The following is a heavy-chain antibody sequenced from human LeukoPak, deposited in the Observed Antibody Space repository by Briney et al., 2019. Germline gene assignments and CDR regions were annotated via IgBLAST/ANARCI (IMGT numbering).Heavy chain of an antibody. J-gene: IGHJ4*02. Sequence: SETLSLTCTVSRGSISGYYWSWIRQPPGKELEWIGYIYYSGSTNYNPSLKSRVTTSVDTSKNQLSLKLSSVTAADTAVYYCARVIGYCSSTSCFGYFDYWGQGTLVTVSS. CDR2: IYYSGST. CDR1: RGSISGYY. CDR3: ARVIGYCSSTSCFGYFDY. V-gene: IGHV4-59*08. D-gene: IGHD2-2*01.